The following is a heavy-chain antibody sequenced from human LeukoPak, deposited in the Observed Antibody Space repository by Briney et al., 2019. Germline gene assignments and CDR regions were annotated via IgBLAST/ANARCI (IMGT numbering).Heavy chain of an antibody. J-gene: IGHJ5*02. CDR2: ISYAGSNK. D-gene: IGHD6-13*01. CDR3: AREQPGP. CDR1: GFTFSTYG. Sequence: GGSLRLSCAASGFTFSTYGMHWVRQAPGKGLEWVAVISYAGSNKYYADSVKGRFGISRDNVKNTLYLQMNSLRAEDTAVYFCAREQPGPWGQGTLVTVSS. V-gene: IGHV3-30*03.